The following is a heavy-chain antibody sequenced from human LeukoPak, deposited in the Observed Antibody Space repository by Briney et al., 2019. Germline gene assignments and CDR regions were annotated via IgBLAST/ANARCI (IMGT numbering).Heavy chain of an antibody. CDR3: ARGRGAYYYGSGNGGPYYYYYGMDV. Sequence: ASVKVSCKASGYTFTSYDINWVRQATGQGLEWMGWMNPNSGNTGYAQKFQGRVTMTRNTSISTAYMELSSLRSEDTAVYYCARGRGAYYYGSGNGGPYYYYYGMDVWGQGTLVTVSS. CDR2: MNPNSGNT. J-gene: IGHJ6*02. CDR1: GYTFTSYD. D-gene: IGHD3-10*01. V-gene: IGHV1-8*01.